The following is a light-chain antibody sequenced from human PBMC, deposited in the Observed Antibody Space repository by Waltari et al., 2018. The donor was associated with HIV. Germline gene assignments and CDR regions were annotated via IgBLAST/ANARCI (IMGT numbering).Light chain of an antibody. CDR3: SPYTSNSVF. Sequence: PGQSLTISCTGTRIPVAGYTYVAWYQQPPGKAPKVIIHDGTNRPSGVSYRFSGSKSDDSASLTISGLQAEDEAVYFCSPYTSNSVFFGGGTRLTVL. CDR1: RIPVAGYTY. CDR2: DGT. J-gene: IGLJ2*01. V-gene: IGLV2-14*03.